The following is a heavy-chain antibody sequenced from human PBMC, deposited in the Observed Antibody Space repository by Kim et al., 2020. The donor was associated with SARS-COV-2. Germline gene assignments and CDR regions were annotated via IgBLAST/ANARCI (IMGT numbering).Heavy chain of an antibody. CDR2: VGGSGAST. CDR3: ARAYCTGATCSGIDN. Sequence: GSLRLSCAASGFTFSTYAMTWVRQAPGKGLEWVSVVGGSGASTYYADPVKGRFTISRDNSKNTLYVEMNSLRAEDTAVYYCARAYCTGATCSGIDNWGQGTLVAVSS. V-gene: IGHV3-23*01. CDR1: GFTFSTYA. D-gene: IGHD2-15*01. J-gene: IGHJ4*02.